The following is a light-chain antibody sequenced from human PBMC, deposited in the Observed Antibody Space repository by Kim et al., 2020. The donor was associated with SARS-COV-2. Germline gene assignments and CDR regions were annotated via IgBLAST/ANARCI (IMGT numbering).Light chain of an antibody. V-gene: IGLV1-36*01. CDR3: AAWDDRLNGRV. Sequence: QSVLTQPPSVSEAPRQRVTISCSGSSSNIGKNAVNWYQQLPGKAPRLLIYYDDLLPSGVSDRFSGSKSGTSASLAISGLQSEDEAVYYCAAWDDRLNGRVFGGGTQLTVL. CDR1: SSNIGKNA. CDR2: YDD. J-gene: IGLJ3*02.